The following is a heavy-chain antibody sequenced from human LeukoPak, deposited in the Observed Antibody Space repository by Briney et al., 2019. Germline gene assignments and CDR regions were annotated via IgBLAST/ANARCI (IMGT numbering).Heavy chain of an antibody. D-gene: IGHD1-14*01. Sequence: SETLSLTCTVSGGSISSGGYYWSWIRQHPGKGLEWIGYIYYSGSTYYNPSLKSRVAISVDTSKNQFSLKLSSVTAADTAVYYCARLNQGNRFDYWGQGTLVTVSS. CDR2: IYYSGST. CDR1: GGSISSGGYY. CDR3: ARLNQGNRFDY. V-gene: IGHV4-31*03. J-gene: IGHJ4*02.